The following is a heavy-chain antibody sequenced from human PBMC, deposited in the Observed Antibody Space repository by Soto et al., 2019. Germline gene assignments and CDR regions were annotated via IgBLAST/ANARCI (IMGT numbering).Heavy chain of an antibody. CDR2: IYYSGST. Sequence: SETLSLTCTVSGGSISSGGYYWRWIRQHPGKGLEWIGYIYYSGSTYYNPSLKSRVTISVDTSKNQFSLKLSSVTAADTAVYYCARDRCSGGSCYSPLGYYYYGMDVWGQGTTVTVSS. CDR3: ARDRCSGGSCYSPLGYYYYGMDV. J-gene: IGHJ6*02. D-gene: IGHD2-15*01. V-gene: IGHV4-31*03. CDR1: GGSISSGGYY.